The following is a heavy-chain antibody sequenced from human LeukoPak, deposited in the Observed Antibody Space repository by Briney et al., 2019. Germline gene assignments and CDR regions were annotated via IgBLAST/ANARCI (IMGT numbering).Heavy chain of an antibody. D-gene: IGHD2-15*01. CDR1: GFTFNNYA. CDR2: ISGGGETT. J-gene: IGHJ3*02. V-gene: IGHV3-23*01. CDR3: ARVIRVAVDAFDI. Sequence: GGSLRLSCAASGFTFNNYAMNWVRQAPGKGLEWVSSISGGGETTYYADSAKGRFTISRDNSQNTLYLQMNSLRAEDTAVYYCARVIRVAVDAFDIWGQGTMVTVSS.